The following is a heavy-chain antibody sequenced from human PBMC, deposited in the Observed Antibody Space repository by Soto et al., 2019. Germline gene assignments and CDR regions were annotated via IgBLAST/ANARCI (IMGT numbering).Heavy chain of an antibody. Sequence: ASVKVSCKASGYTFTSYGISWVGQAPGQGLEWRGWISAYTGNTNYAQKLQGRVTMTTDTCXSTAYMELRMLRSDDTAVYYCAREASDVLRYFDWLSNYYYYGMDVWGQGTTVTVSS. D-gene: IGHD3-9*01. V-gene: IGHV1-18*01. J-gene: IGHJ6*02. CDR2: ISAYTGNT. CDR1: GYTFTSYG. CDR3: AREASDVLRYFDWLSNYYYYGMDV.